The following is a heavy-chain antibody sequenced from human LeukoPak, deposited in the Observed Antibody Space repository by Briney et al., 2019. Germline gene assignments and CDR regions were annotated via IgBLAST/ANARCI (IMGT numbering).Heavy chain of an antibody. CDR1: GFSFTDYP. V-gene: IGHV3-48*02. CDR2: IRTTAEGAKYA. CDR3: AKDKRYAFDY. J-gene: IGHJ4*02. Sequence: GGSLRLSCATSGFSFTDYPMNWVRQAPGKGLEWISNIRTTAEGAKYAYYADSVKGRVTISRDDGKNTLYLHMNSLRDDDTAVYYCAKDKRYAFDYWGQGILVTVSS. D-gene: IGHD3-9*01.